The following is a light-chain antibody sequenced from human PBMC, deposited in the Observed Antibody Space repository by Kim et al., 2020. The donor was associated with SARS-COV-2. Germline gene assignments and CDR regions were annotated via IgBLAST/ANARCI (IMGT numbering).Light chain of an antibody. Sequence: QLVLTQSPSASASLGASVKLTCTLSSGHSNYAIAWHQQQPEKGHRYLLKVNSDGSHSKGDGIPDRFSGSSSGAERYLTISSLQSEDEADYYCQTWATDIRLFGGGTQLTVL. J-gene: IGLJ3*02. CDR3: QTWATDIRL. CDR1: SGHSNYA. V-gene: IGLV4-69*01. CDR2: VNSDGSH.